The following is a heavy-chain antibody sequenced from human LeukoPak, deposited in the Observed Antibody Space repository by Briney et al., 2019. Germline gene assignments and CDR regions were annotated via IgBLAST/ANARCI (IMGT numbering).Heavy chain of an antibody. D-gene: IGHD3-22*01. CDR2: ISGSGGST. Sequence: GGSLRPSCAASGFTFSSYGMSWVRQAPGKGLEWVSAISGSGGSTYYADSVKGRFTISRDNAKNSLYLQMNSLRAEDTAVYYCARAVGSPGGRFGSSGYYYFDYWGQGTLVTVSS. CDR1: GFTFSSYG. J-gene: IGHJ4*02. CDR3: ARAVGSPGGRFGSSGYYYFDY. V-gene: IGHV3-23*01.